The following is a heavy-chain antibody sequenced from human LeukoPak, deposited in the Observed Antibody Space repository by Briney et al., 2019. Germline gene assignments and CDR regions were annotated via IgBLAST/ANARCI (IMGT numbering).Heavy chain of an antibody. Sequence: GESLKISCKGSGYSFTSYWIGWVRQMPGKGLEWMGIIYLGDSDARYSPSFQGQVTISADESISTAYLQWSGLKASDTAMYYCARRGGYSGYNYFDYWGQGTLVTVSS. V-gene: IGHV5-51*01. CDR1: GYSFTSYW. CDR2: IYLGDSDA. J-gene: IGHJ4*02. CDR3: ARRGGYSGYNYFDY. D-gene: IGHD5-12*01.